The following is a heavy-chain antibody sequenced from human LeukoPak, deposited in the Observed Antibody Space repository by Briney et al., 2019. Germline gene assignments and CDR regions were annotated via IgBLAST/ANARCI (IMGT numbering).Heavy chain of an antibody. D-gene: IGHD2-21*01. CDR3: ARDTHVAMDV. J-gene: IGHJ6*04. Sequence: GESLRLSCAASGFTFSDHYMNWVRQAPGKGLEWVGRTRDKAKSYTTEYAASVKGRFTVTRDDSKNSLSLQMNNVKTEDTAVYYCARDTHVAMDVWGKGTTVTVSS. CDR1: GFTFSDHY. CDR2: TRDKAKSYTT. V-gene: IGHV3-72*01.